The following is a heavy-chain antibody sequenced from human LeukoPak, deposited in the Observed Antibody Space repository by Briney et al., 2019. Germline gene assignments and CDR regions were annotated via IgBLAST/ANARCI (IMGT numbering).Heavy chain of an antibody. D-gene: IGHD2-2*01. CDR3: AKGPLRGTAAAIDY. V-gene: IGHV3-30*18. J-gene: IGHJ4*02. CDR1: GFTFNNYG. CDR2: ISYDGRNI. Sequence: GGSLRLSCAAPGFTFNNYGMHWVRQAPGKGLEWVAVISYDGRNIHYPDSVKGRFTISRDISTDTLWLQMDSLRTEDTAVYYCAKGPLRGTAAAIDYWGQGTLVTVS.